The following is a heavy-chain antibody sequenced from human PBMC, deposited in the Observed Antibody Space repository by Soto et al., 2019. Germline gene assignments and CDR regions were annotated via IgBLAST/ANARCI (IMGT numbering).Heavy chain of an antibody. CDR3: ARTVVVTAIYFDY. V-gene: IGHV4-59*08. CDR1: GGSISSYY. J-gene: IGHJ4*02. Sequence: TSETLSLTCTVSGGSISSYYWSWIRQPPGKGLEWIGYIYYSGSTNYNPSLKSRVTISVDTPKNQFSLKLSSVTAADTAVYYCARTVVVTAIYFDYWGQGTLVTVSS. D-gene: IGHD2-21*02. CDR2: IYYSGST.